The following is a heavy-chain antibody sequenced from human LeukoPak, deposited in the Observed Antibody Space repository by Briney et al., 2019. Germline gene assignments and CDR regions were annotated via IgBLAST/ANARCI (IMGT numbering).Heavy chain of an antibody. CDR2: INSNSGGT. J-gene: IGHJ4*02. V-gene: IGHV1-2*02. CDR3: ARDPWTLLFDY. Sequence: ASVKVSCKGSGYTFTGYYMHWVRQAPGQGLEWMGWINSNSGGTNHAQKFQGRVTMTRDTSISTAYMELSRLRSDDTAVYYCARDPWTLLFDYWGQGTLVTVSS. D-gene: IGHD1-26*01. CDR1: GYTFTGYY.